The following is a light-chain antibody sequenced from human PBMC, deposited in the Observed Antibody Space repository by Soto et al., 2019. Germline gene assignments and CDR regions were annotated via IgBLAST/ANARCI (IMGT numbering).Light chain of an antibody. CDR1: SSDVGRYNY. Sequence: QSALTQPASVSGSPGQSITLSCTGSSSDVGRYNYVSWYQQHPGKAPKLMTSEVSNRPSGVSIRFSGSKSGNTASLTISGLQAEDEADYYCSSFTSSKSVVFGGGTKLTV. J-gene: IGLJ2*01. CDR3: SSFTSSKSVV. V-gene: IGLV2-14*01. CDR2: EVS.